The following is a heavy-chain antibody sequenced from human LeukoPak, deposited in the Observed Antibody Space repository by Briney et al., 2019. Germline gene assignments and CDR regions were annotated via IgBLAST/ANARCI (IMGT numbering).Heavy chain of an antibody. V-gene: IGHV3-30*02. CDR1: GFTFSNYG. CDR3: AKDEGRSDRYGSGSYPPY. CDR2: VRYDGSNE. D-gene: IGHD3-10*01. Sequence: GGSLRLSCAASGFTFSNYGMHWVRQAPGKGREWVAFVRYDGSNEYYADSVKGRFTISRDNSKKTLYLEINSLRPEDTAVYYCAKDEGRSDRYGSGSYPPYWGQGTLVTVSS. J-gene: IGHJ4*02.